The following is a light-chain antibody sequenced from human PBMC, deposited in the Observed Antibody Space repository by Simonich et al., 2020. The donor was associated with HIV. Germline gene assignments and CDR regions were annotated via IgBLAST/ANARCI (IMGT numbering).Light chain of an antibody. CDR3: SSYTSSSTWV. J-gene: IGLJ3*02. V-gene: IGLV2-14*01. CDR1: SSDVGDYKY. CDR2: DVT. Sequence: QSALTQPASVSGSPGQSITISCTGTSSDVGDYKYVSWYQQLPGKAPKLMIYDVTKRPSGISNRFSASKSGNTASLTISGLQTEDEADYYCSSYTSSSTWVFGGGTKVTVL.